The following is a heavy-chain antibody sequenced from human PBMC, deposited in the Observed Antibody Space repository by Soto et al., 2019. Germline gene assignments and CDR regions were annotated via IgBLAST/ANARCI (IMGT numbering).Heavy chain of an antibody. V-gene: IGHV5-10-1*01. J-gene: IGHJ6*02. D-gene: IGHD2-15*01. Sequence: GEALKISCKGSGYSFTTYWITWVRQMPGRGLEWMGRIDPSDSYSNYSPSFQGHVTISTDKSISTAYLQWSSLKASDTATYYCARLALAYCSGGSCYPGGMDVWGQGTTVTVSS. CDR3: ARLALAYCSGGSCYPGGMDV. CDR1: GYSFTTYW. CDR2: IDPSDSYS.